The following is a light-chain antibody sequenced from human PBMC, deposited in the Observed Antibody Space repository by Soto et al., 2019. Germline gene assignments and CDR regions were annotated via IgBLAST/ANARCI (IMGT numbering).Light chain of an antibody. V-gene: IGKV1-33*01. CDR2: DAS. J-gene: IGKJ4*01. CDR3: QQYEDLPRT. Sequence: DIQMTQSPSSLSASVGDRVTITCQASQDIRNYLNWYQQKPGKAPKLLIFDASNVETGVPSRFSGSGSGTDFTFAIHSLQPEDAATYYCQQYEDLPRTFGGGTKVGIK. CDR1: QDIRNY.